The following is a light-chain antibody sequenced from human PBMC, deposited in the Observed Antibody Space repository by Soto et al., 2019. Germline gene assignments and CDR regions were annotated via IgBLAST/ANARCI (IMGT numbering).Light chain of an antibody. J-gene: IGKJ2*01. Sequence: EIVLTQSPGTLSLSPGERATFSCRACQTVDGPYLAWYQQKPGQAPRLLIYGTSSRAPGVPDRFSGTGSGTDFTLTISKLEPEDFAVYYCQQYGTSLYTFGQGTRLDIK. CDR2: GTS. V-gene: IGKV3-20*01. CDR3: QQYGTSLYT. CDR1: QTVDGPY.